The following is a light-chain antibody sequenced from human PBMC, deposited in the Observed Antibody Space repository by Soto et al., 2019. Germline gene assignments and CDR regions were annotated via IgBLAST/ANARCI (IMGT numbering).Light chain of an antibody. CDR2: EVS. Sequence: QSALTQPASVSGSPGQSITISCTGTSSDVGSYSLVSWYQQHPGKAPKLMIYEVSKRPSGISNRFSGSKSGNTASLTISGLQAEDEDDYYCCSYAGIRVFGGGTKLTVL. J-gene: IGLJ3*02. V-gene: IGLV2-23*02. CDR3: CSYAGIRV. CDR1: SSDVGSYSL.